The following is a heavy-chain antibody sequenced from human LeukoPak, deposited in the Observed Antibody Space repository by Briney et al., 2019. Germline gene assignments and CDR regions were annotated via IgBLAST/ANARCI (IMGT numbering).Heavy chain of an antibody. J-gene: IGHJ4*02. CDR2: INHSGST. CDR3: ARGPPYIVVVTPIGFFHY. D-gene: IGHD2-21*02. V-gene: IGHV4-34*01. CDR1: GGSFSGYY. Sequence: SETLSLTCAVCGGSFSGYYWSWIRQPPGKGLERIGEINHSGSTNYNPSLKSRVTISVDTSKNQFSLKLSSVTAADTAVYYCARGPPYIVVVTPIGFFHYWGQGTLVTVSS.